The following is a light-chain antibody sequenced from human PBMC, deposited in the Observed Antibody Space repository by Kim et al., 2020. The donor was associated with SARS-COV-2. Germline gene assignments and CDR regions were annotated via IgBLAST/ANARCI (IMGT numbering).Light chain of an antibody. J-gene: IGKJ5*01. CDR1: QGISSY. CDR2: AAS. V-gene: IGKV1-9*01. Sequence: ASEGDRVTITCRASQGISSYLAWYQQKPGKAPKVLIYAASTLQSGVPSRFSGSGSGTESTLTISSLQPEDFATYFCLQHRTYPITFGQGTRLEIK. CDR3: LQHRTYPIT.